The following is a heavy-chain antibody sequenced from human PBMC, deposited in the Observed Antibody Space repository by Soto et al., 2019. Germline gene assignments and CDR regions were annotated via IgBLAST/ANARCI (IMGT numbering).Heavy chain of an antibody. Sequence: GGSLRLSCAASGFIFSSYAMHWVRQAPGKGLEWVAVISYDGSNKYYADSVKGRFTISRDNSKNTLYLQMNSLRAEDTAVYYCARDRTGTHGFDYWGQGTLVTVSS. D-gene: IGHD1-1*01. CDR2: ISYDGSNK. CDR3: ARDRTGTHGFDY. V-gene: IGHV3-30-3*01. J-gene: IGHJ4*02. CDR1: GFIFSSYA.